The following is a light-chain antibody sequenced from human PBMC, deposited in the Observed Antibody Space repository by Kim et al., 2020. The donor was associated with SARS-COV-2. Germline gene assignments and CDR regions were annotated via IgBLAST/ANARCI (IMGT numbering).Light chain of an antibody. CDR1: NSDVGGYNY. J-gene: IGLJ1*01. V-gene: IGLV2-14*03. Sequence: QSALTQPASVSGSPGQSITISCTGTNSDVGGYNYVSWYQQDPGKAPKLMIYDVSERPSGVSDRFSGSKSGNTASLTISGLQPEDDSDYYCSSYATTGTAFGTGTKVTVL. CDR3: SSYATTGTA. CDR2: DVS.